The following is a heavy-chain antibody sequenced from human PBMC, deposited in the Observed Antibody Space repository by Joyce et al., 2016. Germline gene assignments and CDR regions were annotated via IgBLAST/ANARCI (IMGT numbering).Heavy chain of an antibody. CDR3: AKETAGYCSGGNCYRLEY. CDR1: GGMFRSYA. Sequence: QVQLVQSGAEVKKPGSSVKVSCKASGGMFRSYAISWVRQAPGQGLEWMGRIIPMFGTANYAQKFQGRVKITADESTNTAYMELSSLRSEDTATYYCAKETAGYCSGGNCYRLEYWGQGTLVTVSS. J-gene: IGHJ4*02. CDR2: IIPMFGTA. V-gene: IGHV1-69*18. D-gene: IGHD2-15*01.